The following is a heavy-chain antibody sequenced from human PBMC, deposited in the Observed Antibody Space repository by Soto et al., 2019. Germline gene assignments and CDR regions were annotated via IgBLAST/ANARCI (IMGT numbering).Heavy chain of an antibody. D-gene: IGHD6-19*01. CDR2: IIPILGTA. CDR1: GGTFSSYA. Sequence: QVQLVQSGAEVKKPGSSVKVSCKASGGTFSSYAISWVRQAPGQGLEWMGGIIPILGTANYAQKCQGRVTITADESTSAAYMELSSLRSEDTAVYYCARSVGWVAVAGTGIGLWGQGTLVTVSS. V-gene: IGHV1-69*11. CDR3: ARSVGWVAVAGTGIGL. J-gene: IGHJ4*02.